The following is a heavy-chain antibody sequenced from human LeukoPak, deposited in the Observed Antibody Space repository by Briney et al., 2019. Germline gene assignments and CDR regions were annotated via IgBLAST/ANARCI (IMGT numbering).Heavy chain of an antibody. Sequence: QAGGSLRLSCAASGFTFSSRWMNWVRQAPGKGLEWVANIHEDGSDNYYVDSVKGRFTVSRDNARNSLYLQMNSLRAEDTPVYYCARILRLHTPRAFDIWGQGTMVTASS. CDR2: IHEDGSDN. J-gene: IGHJ3*02. V-gene: IGHV3-7*05. CDR3: ARILRLHTPRAFDI. CDR1: GFTFSSRW. D-gene: IGHD5-24*01.